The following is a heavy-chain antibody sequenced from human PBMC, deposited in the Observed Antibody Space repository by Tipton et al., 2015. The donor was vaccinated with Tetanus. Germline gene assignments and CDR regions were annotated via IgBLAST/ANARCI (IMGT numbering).Heavy chain of an antibody. CDR3: ARTTRRWLHPDY. CDR1: GGSVSGGDYH. D-gene: IGHD5-24*01. V-gene: IGHV4-61*08. Sequence: TLSLTCTVSGGSVSGGDYHWSWIRQPPGKGLEWIGYSHYSGSTSSNPSLKSRVSISVDTAKNQFSLQLKSVTAADTAIYYCARTTRRWLHPDYWGPGTLVTVSS. J-gene: IGHJ4*02. CDR2: SHYSGST.